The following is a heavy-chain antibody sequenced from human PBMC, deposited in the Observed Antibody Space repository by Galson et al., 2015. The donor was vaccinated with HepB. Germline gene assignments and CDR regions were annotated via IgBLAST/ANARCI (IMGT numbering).Heavy chain of an antibody. Sequence: SAKVSCKASGDSFSIYAMSWVRQAPGQGLEWMGGISPTLGIPNYAQKFQDRVTITADKSTGTAFMELSSLRSEDTAVYYCARADDFWSGYRDAGTSRWFDSWGQGTLVIVSS. V-gene: IGHV1-69*10. D-gene: IGHD3-3*01. CDR1: GDSFSIYA. CDR3: ARADDFWSGYRDAGTSRWFDS. CDR2: ISPTLGIP. J-gene: IGHJ5*01.